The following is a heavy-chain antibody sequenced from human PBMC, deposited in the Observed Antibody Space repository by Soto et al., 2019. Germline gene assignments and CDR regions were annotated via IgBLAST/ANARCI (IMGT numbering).Heavy chain of an antibody. V-gene: IGHV1-2*04. J-gene: IGHJ5*02. Sequence: ASVEVSCKTSGYTFTDFYMHWVRQAPGQGLEWMGWINPNSGGTKYAQNFQGWVTMTTDTSTSTAYMELRSLRSDDTAVHYRARDGMGQDYDFWSGYRGLGFDTWDQGTLVPASS. CDR3: ARDGMGQDYDFWSGYRGLGFDT. D-gene: IGHD3-3*01. CDR2: INPNSGGT. CDR1: GYTFTDFY.